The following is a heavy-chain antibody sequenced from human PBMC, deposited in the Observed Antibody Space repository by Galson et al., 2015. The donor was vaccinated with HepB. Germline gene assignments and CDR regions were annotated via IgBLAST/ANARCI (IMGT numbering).Heavy chain of an antibody. Sequence: SVKVSCKASGGTFSSYSINWVRQAPGQGLEWMGRIIPILGIANYAQKFQGRVTITADKPTGTAYIYLSSLRSEDTAVYYCASIAVAGQDWYFDLWGRGTLVTVSS. CDR3: ASIAVAGQDWYFDL. CDR1: GGTFSSYS. CDR2: IIPILGIA. J-gene: IGHJ2*01. D-gene: IGHD6-19*01. V-gene: IGHV1-69*02.